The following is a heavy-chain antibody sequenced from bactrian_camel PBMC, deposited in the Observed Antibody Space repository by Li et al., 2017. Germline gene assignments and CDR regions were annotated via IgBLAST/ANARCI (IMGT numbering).Heavy chain of an antibody. CDR2: IYTGGDDT. CDR1: GVTYSKNT. CDR3: AARSRSFSSYALPTLLDNDYDY. J-gene: IGHJ4*01. V-gene: IGHV3S54*01. D-gene: IGHD1*01. Sequence: HVQLVESGGGSVQAGGSLRLSCAASGVTYSKNTMGWFRQVPGNEREGVALIYTGGDDTYYADSVKGRFTFSQDNAKNTVYLQMNSLNPEDTAMYYCAARSRSFSSYALPTLLDNDYDYYGQGTQVTVS.